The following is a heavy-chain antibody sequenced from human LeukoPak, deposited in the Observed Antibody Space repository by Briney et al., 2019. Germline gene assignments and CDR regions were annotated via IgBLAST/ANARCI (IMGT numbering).Heavy chain of an antibody. Sequence: GGSLRLSCAASGFTFSSYSMNWVRQAPGKGLEWVSSISSSSSYIYYADSVKGRFTVSRDNAKNSLYLQMNSLRAEDTAVYYCARVMWELRYYFDYWGQGTLVTVSS. CDR2: ISSSSSYI. D-gene: IGHD1-26*01. CDR1: GFTFSSYS. J-gene: IGHJ4*02. CDR3: ARVMWELRYYFDY. V-gene: IGHV3-21*01.